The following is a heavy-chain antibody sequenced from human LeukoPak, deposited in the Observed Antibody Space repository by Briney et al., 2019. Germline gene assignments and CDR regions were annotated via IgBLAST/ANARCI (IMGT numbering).Heavy chain of an antibody. V-gene: IGHV1-2*02. D-gene: IGHD3-22*01. CDR2: INPNSGGT. CDR3: ARELHYYDSSGYIRSEG. CDR1: GYTFTGYY. J-gene: IGHJ4*02. Sequence: EASVKVSCKASGYTFTGYYMHWVRQAPGQGLEWMGWINPNSGGTNYAQKFQGRVTMTRDTSISTAYMELSRLRSDDTAVYYCARELHYYDSSGYIRSEGWGQGTLVTVSS.